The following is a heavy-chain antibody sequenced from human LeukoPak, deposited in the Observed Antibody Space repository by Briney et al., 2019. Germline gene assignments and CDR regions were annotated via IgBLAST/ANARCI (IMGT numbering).Heavy chain of an antibody. CDR3: ARRSPYSTGWSSYFDY. D-gene: IGHD6-19*01. CDR2: IYYSGST. J-gene: IGHJ4*02. Sequence: SETLSLTCAVYGGSFSGYYWTWIRQPPGKGLEWIGSIYYSGSTYYNPSLKSRVTISVDTSKNQFSLKLSSVTAADTAVYYCARRSPYSTGWSSYFDYWGQGALVTVSS. V-gene: IGHV4-34*01. CDR1: GGSFSGYY.